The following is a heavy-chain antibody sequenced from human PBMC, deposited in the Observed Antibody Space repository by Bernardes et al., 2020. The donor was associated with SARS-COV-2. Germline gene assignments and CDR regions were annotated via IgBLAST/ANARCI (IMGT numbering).Heavy chain of an antibody. CDR1: GFTFSNYW. CDR3: ATWGVGASAPGMDA. D-gene: IGHD3-10*01. J-gene: IGHJ6*02. V-gene: IGHV3-74*01. CDR2: ITPDGTNT. Sequence: GGSLRLSCTASGFTFSNYWMHWGRQVPGKGLVWVSRITPDGTNTDYADSVKGRFIISRDNFKNTLYLQMKGLRDEDTGVYYCATWGVGASAPGMDAWGQGTTVTVSS.